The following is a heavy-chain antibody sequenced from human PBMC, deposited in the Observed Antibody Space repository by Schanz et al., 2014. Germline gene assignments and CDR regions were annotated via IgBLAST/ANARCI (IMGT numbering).Heavy chain of an antibody. CDR3: ARDPVEGAPTPYYFDS. V-gene: IGHV3-48*04. Sequence: EVQLVESGGGSVQPGGSLRLSCAASGFTFSSYSLAWVRQAPGKGLEWVSFISTGRYLYYADSVKGRFTISRDNTKNSVFLQMSSLRVEDTGLYFCARDPVEGAPTPYYFDSWGPGTLVTVSS. CDR1: GFTFSSYS. CDR2: ISTGRYL. D-gene: IGHD1-26*01. J-gene: IGHJ4*02.